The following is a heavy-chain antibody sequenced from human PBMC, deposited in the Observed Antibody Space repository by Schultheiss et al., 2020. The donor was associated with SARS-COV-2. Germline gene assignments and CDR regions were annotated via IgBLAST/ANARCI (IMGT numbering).Heavy chain of an antibody. CDR3: ARVGGYSYPDHFDY. V-gene: IGHV4-31*03. D-gene: IGHD5-18*01. CDR1: GGSISSGGYY. Sequence: SQTLSLTCTVSGGSISSGGYYWSWIRQHPGKGLEWIGEINHSGSTNYNPSLKSRVTISVDTSKNQFSLKLSSVTAADTAVYYCARVGGYSYPDHFDYWGQGTLVTVSS. CDR2: INHSGST. J-gene: IGHJ4*02.